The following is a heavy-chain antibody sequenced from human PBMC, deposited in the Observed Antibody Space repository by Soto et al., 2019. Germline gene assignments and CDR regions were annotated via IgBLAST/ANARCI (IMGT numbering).Heavy chain of an antibody. J-gene: IGHJ4*02. D-gene: IGHD3-10*01. V-gene: IGHV3-7*01. CDR2: ARQDGVDK. CDR3: ATLTMVRGAPDY. CDR1: GFTLGNYW. Sequence: GGSLRLSCTASGFTLGNYWMAWVRQAPGKGLEWVANARQDGVDKGHADSVRDRFTIIRENARNSVFLQMNSLRAEDTAVYYCATLTMVRGAPDYWGQGTLVTVSS.